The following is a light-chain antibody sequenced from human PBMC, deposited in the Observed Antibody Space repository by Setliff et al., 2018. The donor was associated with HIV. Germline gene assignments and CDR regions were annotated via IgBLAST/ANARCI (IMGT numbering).Light chain of an antibody. CDR2: AVN. Sequence: QSALTQPASLSGSPGQSIIISCTGSNSDVGDHDYVSWYQQHPGKAPRLIIYAVNYRPSGISTRFSGSKSGNTASLTIPGLQAEDEADYYCSSHRSTNTLEVFGTGTKVTVL. V-gene: IGLV2-14*03. CDR3: SSHRSTNTLEV. CDR1: NSDVGDHDY. J-gene: IGLJ1*01.